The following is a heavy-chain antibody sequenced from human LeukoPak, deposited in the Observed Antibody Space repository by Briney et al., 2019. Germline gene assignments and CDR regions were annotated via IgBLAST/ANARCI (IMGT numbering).Heavy chain of an antibody. V-gene: IGHV3-21*01. CDR1: GFTFSSYS. Sequence: PGGSLRLSCAASGFTFSSYSMNWVRQAPGKGLEWVSSISSSSSYIYYADSVKGRFTISRDNAKNSLYLQMNSLRAEDTAVYYCAREIVVVPAAIEAINYGMDVWGQGTTATVSS. J-gene: IGHJ6*02. CDR2: ISSSSSYI. CDR3: AREIVVVPAAIEAINYGMDV. D-gene: IGHD2-2*01.